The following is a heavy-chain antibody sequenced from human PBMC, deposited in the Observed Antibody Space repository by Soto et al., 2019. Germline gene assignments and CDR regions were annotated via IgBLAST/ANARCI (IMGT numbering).Heavy chain of an antibody. CDR3: ARGSNGFSGYPGIGFDY. CDR1: GGSFRGYY. Sequence: SETLSLTCTVYGGSFRGYYWSRIRQPPGKGLEWIGEINHSGSTNYNPSLKSRVTISVDTSKNQFSLKLSSVTAADTAVYYCARGSNGFSGYPGIGFDYWGQGTLVTVSS. CDR2: INHSGST. D-gene: IGHD3-22*01. V-gene: IGHV4-34*01. J-gene: IGHJ4*02.